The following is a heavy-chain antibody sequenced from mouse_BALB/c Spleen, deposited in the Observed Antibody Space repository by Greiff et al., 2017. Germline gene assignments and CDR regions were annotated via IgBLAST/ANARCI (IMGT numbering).Heavy chain of an antibody. D-gene: IGHD2-2*01. CDR3: ARGYCGYDKDWFAY. CDR2: INPDSSTI. V-gene: IGHV4-1*02. J-gene: IGHJ3*01. Sequence: EVQLQESGGGLVQPGGSLKLSCAASGFAFSRYWMCWVRQAPGKGLEWIGEINPDSSTINYTPSLKDKFIISRDNAKNTLYLQMSKVRSEDTALYYCARGYCGYDKDWFAYWGQGTLVTVSA. CDR1: GFAFSRYW.